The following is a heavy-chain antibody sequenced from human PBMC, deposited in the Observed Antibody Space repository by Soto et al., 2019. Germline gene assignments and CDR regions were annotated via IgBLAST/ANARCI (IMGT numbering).Heavy chain of an antibody. J-gene: IGHJ4*02. V-gene: IGHV3-66*01. CDR1: GFTVSRYY. Sequence: GGSLRLSCAASGFTVSRYYMNWVRQAPGKGLEWVSIIYTGDNTFYADSVKGRFTISRDNSKNKLYLQMNSLRVEDTAIYYCARDPFGYGDPFEYWGQGTLVTVSS. CDR2: IYTGDNT. CDR3: ARDPFGYGDPFEY. D-gene: IGHD4-17*01.